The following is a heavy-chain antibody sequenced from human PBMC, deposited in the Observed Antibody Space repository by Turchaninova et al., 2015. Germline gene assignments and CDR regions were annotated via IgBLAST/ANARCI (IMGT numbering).Heavy chain of an antibody. Sequence: QILLVQSEAEVKKPGASVKVSCKASGYTFASYGISWVRQAPGQGLEWMGWINTYNDNTNYAQKLQGRVTMTTDTSTSTAYMELRSLISDDTAVYYCAREKYYDTSGYSDFQRWGQGTLVTVSS. CDR3: AREKYYDTSGYSDFQR. CDR2: INTYNDNT. V-gene: IGHV1-18*04. CDR1: GYTFASYG. D-gene: IGHD3-22*01. J-gene: IGHJ1*01.